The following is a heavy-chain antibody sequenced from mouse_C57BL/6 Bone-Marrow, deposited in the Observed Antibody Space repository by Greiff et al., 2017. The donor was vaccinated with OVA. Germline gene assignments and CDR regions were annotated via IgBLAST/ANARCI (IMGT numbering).Heavy chain of an antibody. Sequence: VKLVESGPGLVQPSQSLSITCTVSGFSLTSYGVHWVRQSPGKGLEWLGVIWSGGSTDYNAAFISRLSISKDNSKSQVFFKMNSLQADDTAIYYCARNGGYYGSSYGYFDVWGTGTTVTVSS. CDR1: GFSLTSYG. CDR2: IWSGGST. CDR3: ARNGGYYGSSYGYFDV. D-gene: IGHD1-1*01. V-gene: IGHV2-2*01. J-gene: IGHJ1*03.